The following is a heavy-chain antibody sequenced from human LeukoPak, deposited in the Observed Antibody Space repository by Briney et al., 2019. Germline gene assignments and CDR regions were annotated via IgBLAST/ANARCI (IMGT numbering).Heavy chain of an antibody. Sequence: ASVKVSCKASGGTFSSYAISWVRQAPGQGLEWMGGIIPIFGTANYAQKFQGRVTITADESTSTAYMELSSLRSEDTAVYYCARVYCSGGSCYGGGYYFDYWGQGTLVTVSS. CDR2: IIPIFGTA. J-gene: IGHJ4*01. CDR3: ARVYCSGGSCYGGGYYFDY. D-gene: IGHD2-15*01. V-gene: IGHV1-69*13. CDR1: GGTFSSYA.